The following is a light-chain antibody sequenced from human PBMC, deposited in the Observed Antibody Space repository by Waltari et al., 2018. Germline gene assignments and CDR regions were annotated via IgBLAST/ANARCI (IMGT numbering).Light chain of an antibody. V-gene: IGKV3-20*01. CDR2: GAS. CDR1: QSVSSSY. Sequence: EIVLTQSPGTLSLSPGERATLSCRASQSVSSSYLAWYQQKPGQGPRLLLYGASSRATGIPDRFSGSGSGTDFTLTISRLEPEDFAVYYCQQYGSSPRTFGQGTKVEIK. CDR3: QQYGSSPRT. J-gene: IGKJ1*01.